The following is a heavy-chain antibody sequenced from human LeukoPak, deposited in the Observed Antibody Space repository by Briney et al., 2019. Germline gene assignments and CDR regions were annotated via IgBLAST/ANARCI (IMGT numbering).Heavy chain of an antibody. V-gene: IGHV3-21*01. Sequence: GGSLRLSCAASGFTFSSYSMNWVRQAPGKGLEWVSSISSSSSYIYYADSVKGRFTISRDNAKNSLYLQMNSLRAEDTAVYYCAKVGTIVVPAALWGAFDIWGQGTMVTVSS. CDR2: ISSSSSYI. D-gene: IGHD2-2*01. CDR1: GFTFSSYS. J-gene: IGHJ3*02. CDR3: AKVGTIVVPAALWGAFDI.